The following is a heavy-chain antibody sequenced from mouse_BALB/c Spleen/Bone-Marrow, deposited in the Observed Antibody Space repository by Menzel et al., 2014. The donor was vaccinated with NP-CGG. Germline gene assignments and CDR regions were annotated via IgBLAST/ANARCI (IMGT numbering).Heavy chain of an antibody. Sequence: EVKLVESGGGLVQRGGSRKLSCAASGFTFSSFGMHWVRQAPEKVLEWVAYISSGSSTIYYADTVKGRFTISRDNPKNTLFLQMTSLRSEDTAMYYCVRDYGYGAMDYWGQGTSVTVSS. J-gene: IGHJ4*01. V-gene: IGHV5-17*02. D-gene: IGHD1-2*01. CDR2: ISSGSSTI. CDR3: VRDYGYGAMDY. CDR1: GFTFSSFG.